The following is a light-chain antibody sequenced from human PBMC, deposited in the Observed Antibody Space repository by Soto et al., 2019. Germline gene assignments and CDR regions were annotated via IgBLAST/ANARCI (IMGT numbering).Light chain of an antibody. V-gene: IGLV3-25*03. CDR3: QSAASSGTNPWV. CDR2: KDS. Sequence: SYELTQPPSVSVSPGQTARITCSGDALPKQYAYWYQQKPGQAPVVVIYKDSERPSGIPERFSGSSSGTTVTLTISGVQAEDEADYYCQSAASSGTNPWVFGGGTKVTVL. J-gene: IGLJ3*02. CDR1: ALPKQY.